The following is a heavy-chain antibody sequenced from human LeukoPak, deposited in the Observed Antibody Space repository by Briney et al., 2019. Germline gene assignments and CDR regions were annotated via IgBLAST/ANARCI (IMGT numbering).Heavy chain of an antibody. D-gene: IGHD3-16*01. V-gene: IGHV3-23*01. CDR1: GFTFSNHG. Sequence: GGSLRLSCAASGFTFSNHGMNWVRQAPGKGLEWVSGISPSGDITYYADSVKGRFTISRDNAKNSLYLQMNSLRAEDTAVYYWARGGGGIYYYSYTMAVWEKGTRVTIS. CDR3: ARGGGGIYYYSYTMAV. J-gene: IGHJ6*03. CDR2: ISPSGDIT.